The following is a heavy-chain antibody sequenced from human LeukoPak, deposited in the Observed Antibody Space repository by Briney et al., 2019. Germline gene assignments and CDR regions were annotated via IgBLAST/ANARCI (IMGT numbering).Heavy chain of an antibody. D-gene: IGHD2-2*01. Sequence: SETLSLTCTVSGGSISSYYLSWIRQPAGKGLEWIGRIYTSGSTNYNPSLKSRVTMSVDTSKNQFSLKLSSVTAADTAVYYCARDAPVVPAAIYYYYYYMDVWGKGTTVTVSS. CDR3: ARDAPVVPAAIYYYYYYMDV. CDR1: GGSISSYY. CDR2: IYTSGST. V-gene: IGHV4-4*07. J-gene: IGHJ6*03.